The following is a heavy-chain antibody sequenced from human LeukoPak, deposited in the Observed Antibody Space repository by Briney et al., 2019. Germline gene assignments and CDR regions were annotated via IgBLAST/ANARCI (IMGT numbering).Heavy chain of an antibody. CDR2: VNPNSGAT. J-gene: IGHJ4*02. V-gene: IGHV1-2*02. D-gene: IGHD2-8*01. Sequence: ASVKVSCKASGYTFTGPYIHWMRQAPEQGLEWMGWVNPNSGATKYAQKLQGRVTVTRDTSTSTVYMELSGLRADDTAAYYCARVEYCTKGVCINFDLWGQGTLVTVSS. CDR1: GYTFTGPY. CDR3: ARVEYCTKGVCINFDL.